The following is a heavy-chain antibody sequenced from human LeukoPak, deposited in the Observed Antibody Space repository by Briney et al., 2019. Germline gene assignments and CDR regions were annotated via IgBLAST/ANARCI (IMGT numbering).Heavy chain of an antibody. J-gene: IGHJ5*02. Sequence: GASVKVSCKASGGTSSSYAISWVRQAPGQGLEWMGRIIPILGIANYAQKFQGRVTITADKSTSTAYMELSSLRSEDTAVYYCARRYYYDSSGYYSFDPWGQGTLVTVSS. CDR3: ARRYYYDSSGYYSFDP. CDR1: GGTSSSYA. CDR2: IIPILGIA. D-gene: IGHD3-22*01. V-gene: IGHV1-69*04.